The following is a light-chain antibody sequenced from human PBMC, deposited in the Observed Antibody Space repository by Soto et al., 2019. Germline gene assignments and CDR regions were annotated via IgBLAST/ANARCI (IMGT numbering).Light chain of an antibody. Sequence: IVMTQSPATLSVSPGERATLSCRASQSINNNLAWYQHKPGQAHRLLIYDASTGATDIPARFSGSGSGTAFTLTISSLQSEDSAVYYCQQYKSWFTFGQGTKLEIK. CDR2: DAS. CDR3: QQYKSWFT. CDR1: QSINNN. V-gene: IGKV3-15*01. J-gene: IGKJ2*01.